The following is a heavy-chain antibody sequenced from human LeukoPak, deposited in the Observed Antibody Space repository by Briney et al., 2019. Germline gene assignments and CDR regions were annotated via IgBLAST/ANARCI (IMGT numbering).Heavy chain of an antibody. CDR3: ARGRRIVVLPGRGYFDL. CDR2: IYYAGST. CDR1: GDSISSSGYY. Sequence: PSETLSLTCNVSGDSISSSGYYWSWIRVPPGKGLEWIGSIYYAGSTYYNPSLKSRVTLSVDTSTNHFSLNIKSVTAADTAMYYCARGRRIVVLPGRGYFDLWGRGTLVTVSS. V-gene: IGHV4-39*02. D-gene: IGHD4/OR15-4a*01. J-gene: IGHJ2*01.